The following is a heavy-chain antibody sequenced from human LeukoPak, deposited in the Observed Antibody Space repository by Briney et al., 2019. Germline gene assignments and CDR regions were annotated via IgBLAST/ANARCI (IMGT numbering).Heavy chain of an antibody. CDR1: GFTFDDYA. J-gene: IGHJ4*02. Sequence: GGSLRLSCAASGFTFDDYAMHWVRQAPGKGLEWVSGISWNSGSIGYADSVKGRFTISRDNAKNSLYLQMNSLRAEDTALYYCAKDRGYDIMTGYPDYWGQGTLVTVSS. CDR2: ISWNSGSI. D-gene: IGHD3-9*01. V-gene: IGHV3-9*01. CDR3: AKDRGYDIMTGYPDY.